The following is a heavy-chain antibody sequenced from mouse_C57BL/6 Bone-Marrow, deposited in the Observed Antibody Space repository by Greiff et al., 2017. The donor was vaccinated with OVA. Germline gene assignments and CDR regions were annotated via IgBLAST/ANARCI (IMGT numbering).Heavy chain of an antibody. D-gene: IGHD2-4*01. V-gene: IGHV3-6*01. CDR1: GYSITSGYY. Sequence: EVQLQQSGPGLVKPSQSLSLTCSVTGYSITSGYYWNWIRQFPGNKLEWMGYISYDGSNNYNPSLKNRISITRDTSKNQFFLKLNSVTTEDTATYYCARGGNDYDYYAMDYWGQGTSVTVSS. CDR2: ISYDGSN. CDR3: ARGGNDYDYYAMDY. J-gene: IGHJ4*01.